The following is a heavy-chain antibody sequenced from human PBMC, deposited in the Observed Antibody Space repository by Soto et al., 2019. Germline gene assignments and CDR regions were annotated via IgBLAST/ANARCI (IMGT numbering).Heavy chain of an antibody. CDR2: IYTSGST. J-gene: IGHJ6*02. CDR3: ARDFEYCSSTSCYRYYYYGMDV. Sequence: SETLSLTCTVSGGSISSYYWSRIRQPAGKGLEWIGRIYTSGSTNYNPSLKSRVTMSVDTSKNQFSLKLSSVTAADTAVYYCARDFEYCSSTSCYRYYYYGMDVWGQGTTVTVSS. V-gene: IGHV4-4*07. D-gene: IGHD2-2*02. CDR1: GGSISSYY.